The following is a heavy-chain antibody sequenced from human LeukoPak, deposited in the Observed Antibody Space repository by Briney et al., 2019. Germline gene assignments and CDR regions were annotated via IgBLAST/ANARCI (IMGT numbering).Heavy chain of an antibody. CDR1: AYTFTSYG. CDR3: ARGTRDYDFWSGWFMVFDP. Sequence: ASVKVSCTASAYTFTSYGISWVRQAPGQGLEWMGWISAYNGNTNYAQKLQGRVTMTTDTSTSTAYMELRSLRSDDTAVYYCARGTRDYDFWSGWFMVFDPWGQGTLVTASS. J-gene: IGHJ5*02. D-gene: IGHD3-3*01. CDR2: ISAYNGNT. V-gene: IGHV1-18*01.